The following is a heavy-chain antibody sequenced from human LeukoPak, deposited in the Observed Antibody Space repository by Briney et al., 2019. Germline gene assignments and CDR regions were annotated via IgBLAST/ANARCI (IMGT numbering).Heavy chain of an antibody. D-gene: IGHD2-21*01. V-gene: IGHV3-53*01. J-gene: IGHJ3*02. Sequence: GGSLRLSCAASGFTVSSNYMSWVRQAPGKGLEWVSVIYSGGSTYYADSVKGRFTISRDNAKNSLYLQMNSLRAEDTAVYYCARDRCGGDRYRKEIGTFDIWGQGTMVTVSS. CDR2: IYSGGST. CDR3: ARDRCGGDRYRKEIGTFDI. CDR1: GFTVSSNY.